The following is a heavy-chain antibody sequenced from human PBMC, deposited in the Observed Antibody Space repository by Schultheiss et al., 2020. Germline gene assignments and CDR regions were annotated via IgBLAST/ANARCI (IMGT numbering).Heavy chain of an antibody. J-gene: IGHJ5*02. D-gene: IGHD3-22*01. CDR2: TSYDGRNS. CDR3: AKGYYYDSSGYPNWFDP. CDR1: GFSFTSYI. V-gene: IGHV3-30*18. Sequence: GGSLRLSCAASGFSFTSYIIHWVRQAPGKGLEWVAVTSYDGRNSYYADSVKGRFTISRDNAKNSLYLQMNSLRAEDTAVYYCAKGYYYDSSGYPNWFDPWGQGTLVTVSS.